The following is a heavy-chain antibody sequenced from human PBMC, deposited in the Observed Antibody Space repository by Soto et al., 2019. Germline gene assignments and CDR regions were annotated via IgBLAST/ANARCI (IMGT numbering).Heavy chain of an antibody. D-gene: IGHD2-15*01. Sequence: SETLCLTWTVSGGSIDSGDYYWSWIRQPPGKGLEWIGYVYYSGKTDYNPSLQSRVSISIDTSRKQFSRNLSSVTAADTAMYYGARSYLGGNFDSWGQGTLVTGSS. V-gene: IGHV4-61*08. J-gene: IGHJ4*02. CDR2: VYYSGKT. CDR1: GGSIDSGDYY. CDR3: ARSYLGGNFDS.